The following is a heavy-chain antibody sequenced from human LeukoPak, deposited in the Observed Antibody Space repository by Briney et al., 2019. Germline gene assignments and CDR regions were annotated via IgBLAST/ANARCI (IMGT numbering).Heavy chain of an antibody. CDR3: AIVASGYYAYYFDY. V-gene: IGHV4-4*07. J-gene: IGHJ4*02. D-gene: IGHD3-3*01. Sequence: SETLSLTGTVSGDSISSYYWSWIRQPAGRGLEWIGRIYTSGSTNYNPSLKSRVTMSVDTSKNLFSLKVNSVTAADTAVYFCAIVASGYYAYYFDYWGQGTLVTVSS. CDR1: GDSISSYY. CDR2: IYTSGST.